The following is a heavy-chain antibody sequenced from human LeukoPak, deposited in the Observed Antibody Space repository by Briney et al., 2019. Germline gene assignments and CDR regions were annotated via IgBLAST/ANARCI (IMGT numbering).Heavy chain of an antibody. CDR3: ARVAVAGTFSDY. J-gene: IGHJ4*02. V-gene: IGHV4-38-2*02. D-gene: IGHD6-19*01. CDR2: IFHSGST. CDR1: GYSISNNYY. Sequence: PSETLSLTCTVSGYSISNNYYWGWLRPPPGKGLEWIGNIFHSGSTYYNPSLKSRVTISVDTSKNQFSLKLSSVTAAATAVYYCARVAVAGTFSDYWGQGTLVTVSS.